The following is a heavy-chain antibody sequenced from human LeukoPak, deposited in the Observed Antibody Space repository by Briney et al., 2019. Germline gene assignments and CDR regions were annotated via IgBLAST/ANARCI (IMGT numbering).Heavy chain of an antibody. D-gene: IGHD3-22*01. CDR3: ARAPYYYDSSGYYSVEFDY. CDR1: GGSISSGGYS. J-gene: IGHJ4*02. CDR2: IYHSGST. V-gene: IGHV4-30-2*01. Sequence: SQTLSLTCAVSGGSISSGGYSWSWIRQPPGKGLEWIGYIYHSGSTYYNPSPKSRVTISVDRSKNQFSLKLSSVTAADTAVYYCARAPYYYDSSGYYSVEFDYWGQGTLVTVSS.